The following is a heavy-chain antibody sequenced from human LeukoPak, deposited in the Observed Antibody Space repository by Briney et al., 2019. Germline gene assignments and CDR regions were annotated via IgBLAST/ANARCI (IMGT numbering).Heavy chain of an antibody. CDR3: ASRVVTSFDY. Sequence: PGGSLRLSCAASGFTFGDYTMHWVRQAPGKGLEWVSLISWDGGSTYYADSVKGRFTISRDNSKNTLYLQMVSLRGEDTAVYYCASRVVTSFDYWGQGTLVTVSS. D-gene: IGHD2-21*02. J-gene: IGHJ4*02. CDR1: GFTFGDYT. CDR2: ISWDGGST. V-gene: IGHV3-43*01.